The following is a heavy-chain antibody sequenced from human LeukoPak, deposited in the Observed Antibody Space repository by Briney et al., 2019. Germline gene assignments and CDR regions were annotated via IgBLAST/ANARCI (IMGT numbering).Heavy chain of an antibody. J-gene: IGHJ4*02. Sequence: PGGSLRLSCAASGFTFSSYSMNWVRQAPGKGLEWVSSISSSSSYIYYADSVKGRFTISRDNSKNTLYLQMNSLRAEDTAVYYCAREAGPSYSYGDWGQGTLVTVSS. CDR2: ISSSSSYI. V-gene: IGHV3-21*04. CDR1: GFTFSSYS. CDR3: AREAGPSYSYGD. D-gene: IGHD5-18*01.